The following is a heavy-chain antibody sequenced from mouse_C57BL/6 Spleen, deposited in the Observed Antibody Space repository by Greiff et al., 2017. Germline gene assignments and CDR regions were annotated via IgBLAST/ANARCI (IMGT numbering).Heavy chain of an antibody. Sequence: QVQLKESGAELVKPGASVKMSCKASGYTFTSYWITWVKQRPGQGLEWIGDIYPGSGSTNYNEKFKSKATLTVDTSSSTAYMQLSSLTSEDSAVYYCARCDGYYYAMDYWGQGTSVTVSS. V-gene: IGHV1-55*01. D-gene: IGHD2-3*01. CDR1: GYTFTSYW. CDR3: ARCDGYYYAMDY. J-gene: IGHJ4*01. CDR2: IYPGSGST.